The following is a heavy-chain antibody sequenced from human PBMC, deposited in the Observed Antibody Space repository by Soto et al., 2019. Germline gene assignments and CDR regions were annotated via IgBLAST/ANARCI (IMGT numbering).Heavy chain of an antibody. CDR1: GGSISSYY. Sequence: QVQLQESGPGLVKPSETLSLTCTVSGGSISSYYWSWIRQPPGKGLEWMGYIYHSGKTNYNPSHKRRVPISVDTSKHQFSLWLSSVPAADTAVYYCARERDGMDVWGQGTPVTVSS. CDR2: IYHSGKT. V-gene: IGHV4-59*01. CDR3: ARERDGMDV. J-gene: IGHJ6*02.